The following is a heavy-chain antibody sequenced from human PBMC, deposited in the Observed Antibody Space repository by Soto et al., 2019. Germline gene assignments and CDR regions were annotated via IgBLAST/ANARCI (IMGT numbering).Heavy chain of an antibody. D-gene: IGHD2-2*01. V-gene: IGHV1-2*04. CDR3: ARDLYCSSTSCLAATPYYYYGMDV. Sequence: GASVKVSCKASGYTFTGYYMHWVRQAPGQGLEWMGWINPNSGGTNYAQKFQGWVTMTRDTSISTAYMELSRLRSDDTAVYYCARDLYCSSTSCLAATPYYYYGMDVWGQGTTVTVSS. CDR1: GYTFTGYY. CDR2: INPNSGGT. J-gene: IGHJ6*02.